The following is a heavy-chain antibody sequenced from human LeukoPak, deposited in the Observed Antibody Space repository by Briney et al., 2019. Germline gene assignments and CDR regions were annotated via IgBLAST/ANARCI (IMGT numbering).Heavy chain of an antibody. Sequence: SETLSLTCTVSGGSINSHSYYWGWIRQPAGKGLEWIGRIYTSGSTNYNPSLKSRVTMSVDTSKNQFSLKLSSVTAADTAVYYCARMDGLGSMDVWGQGTTVTVSS. J-gene: IGHJ6*02. CDR1: GGSINSHSYY. D-gene: IGHD5-24*01. CDR3: ARMDGLGSMDV. CDR2: IYTSGST. V-gene: IGHV4-61*02.